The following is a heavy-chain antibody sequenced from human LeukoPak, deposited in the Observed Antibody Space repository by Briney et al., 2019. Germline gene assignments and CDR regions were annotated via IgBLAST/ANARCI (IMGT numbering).Heavy chain of an antibody. CDR3: ARPAATGYYFDY. V-gene: IGHV4-38-2*01. CDR1: GYSISNGYY. Sequence: PSETLSLTCAVSGYSISNGYYWGWIRQPPGQGLEWIGSIYHSGSTYYNPSLKSRVTISVDTSKNQFSLKLSSVTAADTAVYYCARPAATGYYFDYWGQGTLVTVSS. CDR2: IYHSGST. J-gene: IGHJ4*02. D-gene: IGHD2-15*01.